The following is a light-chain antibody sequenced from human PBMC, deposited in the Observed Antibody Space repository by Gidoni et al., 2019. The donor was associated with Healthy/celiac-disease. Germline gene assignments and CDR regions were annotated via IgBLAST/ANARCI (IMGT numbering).Light chain of an antibody. J-gene: IGKJ4*01. Sequence: ETVLTQSPGTLSLSPGERATLSCRASQSVSSSYLAWDQQKPGQAPRLLSYGASSRATGIPDRFSGSGSGTDFTLTISRLEPEDFAVYYCQQYGSFGGGTKVEIK. CDR2: GAS. V-gene: IGKV3-20*01. CDR1: QSVSSSY. CDR3: QQYGS.